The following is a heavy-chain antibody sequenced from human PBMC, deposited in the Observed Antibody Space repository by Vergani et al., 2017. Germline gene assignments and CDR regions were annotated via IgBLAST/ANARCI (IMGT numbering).Heavy chain of an antibody. Sequence: QMQLVQSGPEVKKPGTSVKVSCKASGFTFTSSAVQWVRQARGQRLEWIGWIVVGSGNTTYAQKFQERVTISMDMSTSTAYMELSSLRSEDTAVYYCAADSDSSGYRDAFDIWGQGTMVTVSS. V-gene: IGHV1-58*01. CDR1: GFTFTSSA. CDR2: IVVGSGNT. CDR3: AADSDSSGYRDAFDI. J-gene: IGHJ3*02. D-gene: IGHD3-22*01.